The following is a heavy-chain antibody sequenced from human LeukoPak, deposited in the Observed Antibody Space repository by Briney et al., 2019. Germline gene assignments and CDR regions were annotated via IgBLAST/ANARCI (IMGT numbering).Heavy chain of an antibody. CDR1: TFTXXY. Sequence: TFTXXYMHWVRQAPGQGLEWMGWINPNSGGTNYAQKFQGRVTMTRDTSISTAYMELSRLRSDDTAVYYCARETDSYGDYWGQGTLVTVSS. CDR3: ARETDSYGDY. V-gene: IGHV1-2*02. D-gene: IGHD5-18*01. J-gene: IGHJ4*02. CDR2: INPNSGGT.